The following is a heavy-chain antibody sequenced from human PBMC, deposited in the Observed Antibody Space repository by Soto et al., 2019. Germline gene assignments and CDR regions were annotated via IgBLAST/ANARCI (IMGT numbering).Heavy chain of an antibody. V-gene: IGHV1-69*02. Sequence: QVQLVQSGAEVKKPGSSVKVSCKASGDSFSTYTFSWVRQAPGQGLEWMGRIIPIVGITNYAQKFQGRVTITADKSTSTAYMELSSLRSEATAAYYWASQDNLVVPAPRGMDVWGQGTTVTVSS. J-gene: IGHJ6*01. CDR2: IIPIVGIT. CDR3: ASQDNLVVPAPRGMDV. D-gene: IGHD2-2*01. CDR1: GDSFSTYT.